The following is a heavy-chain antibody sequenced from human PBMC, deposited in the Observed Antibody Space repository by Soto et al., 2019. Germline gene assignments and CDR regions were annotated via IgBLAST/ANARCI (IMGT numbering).Heavy chain of an antibody. D-gene: IGHD6-6*01. CDR1: GFTLSSYG. J-gene: IGHJ4*02. Sequence: PVGSLILSCAASGFTLSSYGMHWVRQAPGKGLEWVANIKQDGGQKYYVDSVKGLFTISRDNARNSVYLQINSLRAEDTAMYYCARIGYSSSSLYYWGLGTLVTVSS. V-gene: IGHV3-7*03. CDR2: IKQDGGQK. CDR3: ARIGYSSSSLYY.